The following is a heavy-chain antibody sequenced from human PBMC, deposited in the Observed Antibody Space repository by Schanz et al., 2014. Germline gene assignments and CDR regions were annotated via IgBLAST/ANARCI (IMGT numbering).Heavy chain of an antibody. J-gene: IGHJ3*01. CDR2: INQDGYDK. Sequence: EVQLVESGGGLVQPGGSLRLFCAASEFTFNTYCMSWVRQAPGKGLEWVASINQDGYDKHYVDSVEGRFTISRDNAKKSLYLQMNTLRAEDTAIYYCARVEGSSGSASSYRALNVWGQGTTVTVSS. CDR3: ARVEGSSGSASSYRALNV. CDR1: EFTFNTYC. D-gene: IGHD3-10*01. V-gene: IGHV3-7*01.